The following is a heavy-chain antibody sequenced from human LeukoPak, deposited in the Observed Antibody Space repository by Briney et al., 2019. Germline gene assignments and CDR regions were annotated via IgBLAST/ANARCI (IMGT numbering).Heavy chain of an antibody. Sequence: PGGSLRLSCAASGFTFSDYYMSWIRQAPGKGLEWVSYISSSGSTIYYADSVKGRFTISRDNAKNSLYLQMNSLRAEDTAVYYCARRGVVVAPPYYYYYMDVWGKGTTVTVSS. CDR1: GFTFSDYY. J-gene: IGHJ6*03. V-gene: IGHV3-11*04. CDR2: ISSSGSTI. D-gene: IGHD2-15*01. CDR3: ARRGVVVAPPYYYYYMDV.